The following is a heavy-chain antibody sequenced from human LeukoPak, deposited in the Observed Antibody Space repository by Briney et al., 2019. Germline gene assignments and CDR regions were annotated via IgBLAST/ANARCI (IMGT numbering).Heavy chain of an antibody. Sequence: GGSLRLSCAASGFTFSSYGMHWVRQAPGKGLEWVAVISYDGSNKYYADSVKGRFTISRDNSKNTLYLQMNSLRAEDTAVYYYAKEIDYGHYYYYYYMDVWGKGTTVTVSS. CDR2: ISYDGSNK. V-gene: IGHV3-30*18. CDR3: AKEIDYGHYYYYYYMDV. D-gene: IGHD4-17*01. J-gene: IGHJ6*03. CDR1: GFTFSSYG.